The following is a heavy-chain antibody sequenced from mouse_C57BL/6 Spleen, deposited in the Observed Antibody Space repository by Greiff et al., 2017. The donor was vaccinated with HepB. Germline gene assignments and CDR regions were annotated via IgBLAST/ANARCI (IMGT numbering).Heavy chain of an antibody. Sequence: QVQLQQPGAELVKPGASVKVSCKASGYTFTSYWMHWVKQRPGQGLEWIGRIHPSDSDTNYNQKFKGKATLTVDKSSSTAYMQLSSLTSEDSAVYYCAIATMITTGDYYAMDYWGQGTSVTVSS. D-gene: IGHD2-4*01. CDR3: AIATMITTGDYYAMDY. CDR1: GYTFTSYW. J-gene: IGHJ4*01. CDR2: IHPSDSDT. V-gene: IGHV1-74*01.